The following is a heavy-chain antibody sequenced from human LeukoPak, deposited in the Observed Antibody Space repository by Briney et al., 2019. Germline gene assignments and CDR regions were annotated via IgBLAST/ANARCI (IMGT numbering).Heavy chain of an antibody. V-gene: IGHV1-18*01. CDR1: GYTFTSYA. D-gene: IGHD6-19*01. CDR3: ARYTSAWFYFDY. CDR2: INWSSSYNGDT. Sequence: ASVKVSCKASGYTFTSYALTWVRQAPGQGLEWMGWINWSSSYNGDTNYARNLQGRVTMTTDTSTSTAYLELRSLTSDDTAIYYCARYTSAWFYFDYWGQGTLVTVSS. J-gene: IGHJ4*02.